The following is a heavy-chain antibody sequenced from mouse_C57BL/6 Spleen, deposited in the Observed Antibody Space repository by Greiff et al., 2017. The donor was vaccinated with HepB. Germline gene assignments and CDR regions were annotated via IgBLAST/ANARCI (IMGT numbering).Heavy chain of an antibody. J-gene: IGHJ2*01. D-gene: IGHD1-1*01. Sequence: QVQLQQPGAELVKPGASVTMSCKASGYTFTSYWITWVKQRPVQGLEWIGDIYPGSGSTNYNEKFKSKATLTVDTSSSTAYMQLSSLTSEDSAVYYCARFITTVVADYWGQGTTLTVSS. CDR1: GYTFTSYW. V-gene: IGHV1-55*01. CDR2: IYPGSGST. CDR3: ARFITTVVADY.